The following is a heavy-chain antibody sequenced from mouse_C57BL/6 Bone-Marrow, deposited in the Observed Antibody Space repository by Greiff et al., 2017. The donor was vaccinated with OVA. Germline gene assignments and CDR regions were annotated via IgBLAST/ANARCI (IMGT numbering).Heavy chain of an antibody. V-gene: IGHV5-17*01. J-gene: IGHJ4*01. CDR1: GFTFSDYG. CDR2: ISSGSSTI. CDR3: AKGRRRDAMDY. Sequence: EVQGVVSGGGLVKPGGSLKLSCAASGFTFSDYGMHWVRQAPEKGLEWVAYISSGSSTIYYADTVKGRFTISRDNAKNTLFLQMTSLRSEDTAMYYCAKGRRRDAMDYWGQGTSVTVSS.